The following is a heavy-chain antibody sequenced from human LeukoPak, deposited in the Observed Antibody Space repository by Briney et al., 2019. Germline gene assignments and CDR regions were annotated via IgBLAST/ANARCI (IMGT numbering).Heavy chain of an antibody. CDR2: ISYDGSNK. Sequence: AGRSLRLSCPASGFTFSSYATHCVRQAPGKGLEWVAGISYDGSNKYYADSVKGRFTISRDNSKNTLYLQMNSLRAEDTAVYYCAIGIAAAGRFDYWGQGTLVTVSS. CDR1: GFTFSSYA. V-gene: IGHV3-30*04. J-gene: IGHJ4*02. CDR3: AIGIAAAGRFDY. D-gene: IGHD6-13*01.